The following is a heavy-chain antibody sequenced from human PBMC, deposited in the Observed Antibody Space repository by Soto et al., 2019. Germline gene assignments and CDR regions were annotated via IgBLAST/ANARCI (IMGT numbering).Heavy chain of an antibody. D-gene: IGHD4-17*01. V-gene: IGHV4-31*03. Sequence: SETLSLTCTVSGGSISSGGYYWSWIRQHPGKGLEWIGYIYYSGSTYYNPSLKSRVTISVDTSKNQFSLKLSSVTAADTAVDYCARDRDYGDAEHYFDYWGQGTLVTVSS. CDR1: GGSISSGGYY. CDR3: ARDRDYGDAEHYFDY. CDR2: IYYSGST. J-gene: IGHJ4*02.